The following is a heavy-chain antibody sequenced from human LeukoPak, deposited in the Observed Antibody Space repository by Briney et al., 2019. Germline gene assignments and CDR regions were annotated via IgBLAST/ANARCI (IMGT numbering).Heavy chain of an antibody. CDR2: FYPADSDT. D-gene: IGHD3-22*01. CDR3: AKYFSDSRAYLDY. CDR1: GYSFANYW. V-gene: IGHV5-51*01. J-gene: IGHJ4*02. Sequence: GESLKISCKGSGYSFANYWIAWVRQMPGKGLEWMGIFYPADSDTRYSPSFQGQVTFSADKSISTAYLQWSSLKASDTAMYYCAKYFSDSRAYLDYWGQGTLATVSS.